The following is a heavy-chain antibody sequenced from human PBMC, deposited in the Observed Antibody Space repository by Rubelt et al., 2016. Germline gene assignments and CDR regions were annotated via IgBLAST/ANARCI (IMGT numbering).Heavy chain of an antibody. CDR1: GGSISSSSYY. D-gene: IGHD3-3*01. CDR3: ARGRFLEWLPPDY. Sequence: QLQLQESGPGLVKLSETLSLTCTVSGGSISSSSYYWGWIRQPPGKGLEWIGSIYYSGSTSYNPSLKSRVTISVDTARNQCSLKLSAVTAAETAVYYCARGRFLEWLPPDYWGQGTLVTVSS. V-gene: IGHV4-39*01. J-gene: IGHJ4*02. CDR2: IYYSGST.